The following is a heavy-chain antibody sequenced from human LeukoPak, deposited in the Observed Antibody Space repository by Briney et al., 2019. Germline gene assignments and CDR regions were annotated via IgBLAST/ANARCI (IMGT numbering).Heavy chain of an antibody. J-gene: IGHJ4*02. Sequence: GGSLRLSCAASGFTFSSYAMSWVRQAPGKGLEWVSAISGSGGSTYYADSVKGRFTISRDNSKNTLYLQMNSLRAEDAAVYYCAKGSSSWYFPGYRSLSFYFDYWGQGTLATVSS. CDR1: GFTFSSYA. V-gene: IGHV3-23*01. CDR2: ISGSGGST. D-gene: IGHD6-13*01. CDR3: AKGSSSWYFPGYRSLSFYFDY.